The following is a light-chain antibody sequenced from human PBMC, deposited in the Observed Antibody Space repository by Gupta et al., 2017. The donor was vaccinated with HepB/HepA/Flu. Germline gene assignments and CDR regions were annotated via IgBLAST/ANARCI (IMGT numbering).Light chain of an antibody. J-gene: IGLJ2*01. CDR3: REWTSSTGV. Sequence: SYELTQPPSVSVSPGQTASITCSGDKLGDKYACWYQQKPGQSPVRVIYQDSKRPSGIPERFSGSNSGTTATMTISGTQAMDDSYYSCREWTSSTGVFGGGTKLTVL. CDR1: KLGDKY. V-gene: IGLV3-1*01. CDR2: QDS.